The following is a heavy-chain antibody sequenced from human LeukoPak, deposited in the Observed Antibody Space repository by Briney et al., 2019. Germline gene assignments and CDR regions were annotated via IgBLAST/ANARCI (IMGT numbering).Heavy chain of an antibody. CDR3: ARHRWSNDY. J-gene: IGHJ4*02. CDR1: GGSITPYY. CDR2: IYYSGST. V-gene: IGHV4-59*01. D-gene: IGHD6-13*01. Sequence: SETLSLTCTVSGGSITPYYWTWIRQPPGKGLEWIGDIYYSGSTNYNPSLKSRVTISVDTSKNQFSLKLSSVTAADTAVYYCARHRWSNDYWGQGTLVTVSS.